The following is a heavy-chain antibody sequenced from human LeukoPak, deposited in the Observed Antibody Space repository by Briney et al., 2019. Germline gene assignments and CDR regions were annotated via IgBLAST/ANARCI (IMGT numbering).Heavy chain of an antibody. CDR1: GFTFSSSS. D-gene: IGHD3-16*01. Sequence: GGSLRLSCAASGFTFSSSSMNWVRKAPGKGLEWVSSISSSSSYIYYADSVKGRFTISRDNAKNSLYLQMNSLRAEDTAVYYCARALPYTLDFDYWGQGTLVTVSS. J-gene: IGHJ4*02. CDR2: ISSSSSYI. V-gene: IGHV3-21*01. CDR3: ARALPYTLDFDY.